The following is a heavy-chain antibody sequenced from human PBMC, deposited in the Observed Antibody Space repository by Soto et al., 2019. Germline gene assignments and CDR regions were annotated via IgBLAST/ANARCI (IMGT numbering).Heavy chain of an antibody. CDR2: IDSNGGT. V-gene: IGHV4-59*08. CDR1: DDSSSNYK. J-gene: IGHJ6*02. D-gene: IGHD3-10*01. CDR3: VRQGFGRLHGLVDV. Sequence: SETLSLTCTVSDDSSSNYKWSWIRQPPGGRLEWIGYIDSNGGTSYNPSLQSRVTISIDTSTKQFFLKLSSVTAADTAVYYCVRQGFGRLHGLVDVWGQGTTVTVS.